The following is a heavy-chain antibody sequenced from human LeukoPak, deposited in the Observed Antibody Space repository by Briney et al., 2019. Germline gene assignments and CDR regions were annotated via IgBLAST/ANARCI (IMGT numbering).Heavy chain of an antibody. V-gene: IGHV3-33*08. CDR3: ARSPPHDYYDSSGYPFDY. CDR2: IRSDASNR. J-gene: IGHJ4*02. CDR1: GFTFSTYS. Sequence: GGSLRLSCTASGFTFSTYSMNWVRQAPGKGLEWVAFIRSDASNRYYADSVKGRFTISRDNSENTLYLQMNSLRAEDTAVYYCARSPPHDYYDSSGYPFDYWGQGTLVTVSS. D-gene: IGHD3-22*01.